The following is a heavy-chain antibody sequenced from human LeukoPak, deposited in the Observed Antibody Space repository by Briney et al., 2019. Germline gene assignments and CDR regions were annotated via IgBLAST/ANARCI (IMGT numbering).Heavy chain of an antibody. CDR3: ARADRWDYYVDV. Sequence: GGSLRLSCAASGFTFDDYGMSWVRQAPGKGLEWVSGINWNGGTTGYADSVKGRFTISRDNAKNSLYLQMNSLRAEDTALYYCARADRWDYYVDVWGKGTTVTVSS. CDR2: INWNGGTT. D-gene: IGHD6-13*01. J-gene: IGHJ6*03. CDR1: GFTFDDYG. V-gene: IGHV3-20*04.